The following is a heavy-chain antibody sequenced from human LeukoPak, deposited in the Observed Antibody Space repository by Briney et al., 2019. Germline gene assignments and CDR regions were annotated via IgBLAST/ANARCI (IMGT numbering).Heavy chain of an antibody. CDR2: INHSGST. CDR3: AKLGYCSSTSCS. CDR1: GGSFSGYY. D-gene: IGHD2-2*01. V-gene: IGHV4-34*01. Sequence: PSETLPLTCAVYGGSFSGYYWSWIRQPPGKGLEWIGEINHSGSTNYNPSLKSRVTISVDTSKNQFSLKLSSVTAADTAVYYCAKLGYCSSTSCSWGQGTLVTVSS. J-gene: IGHJ5*02.